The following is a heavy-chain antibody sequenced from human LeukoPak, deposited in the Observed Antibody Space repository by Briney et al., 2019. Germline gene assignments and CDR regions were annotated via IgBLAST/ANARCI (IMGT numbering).Heavy chain of an antibody. CDR3: ARAGVRGVGIRPVDY. D-gene: IGHD3-10*01. J-gene: IGHJ4*02. V-gene: IGHV1-69*06. CDR1: GGTFSSYA. CDR2: IIPIFGTA. Sequence: SVKVSCKASGGTFSSYAISWVRQAPGQGLEWMGGIIPIFGTANYAQKFQGRVTITADKSTSTAYMELSSLRSEDTAVYYCARAGVRGVGIRPVDYWGQGTLVTVSS.